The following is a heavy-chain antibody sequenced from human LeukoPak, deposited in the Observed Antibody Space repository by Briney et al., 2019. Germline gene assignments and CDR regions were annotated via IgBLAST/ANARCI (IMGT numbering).Heavy chain of an antibody. D-gene: IGHD3-10*01. Sequence: GGSLRLSCAASGFTFNAYAMHWVRQAPGKGLEWVAVISFDGTNKYYADSVKGRFTISRDNSKNTLFLQMNSLRADDTAVYYCARGFYGSGSYLDYWGQGTLVTVSS. CDR1: GFTFNAYA. CDR2: ISFDGTNK. J-gene: IGHJ4*02. V-gene: IGHV3-30-3*01. CDR3: ARGFYGSGSYLDY.